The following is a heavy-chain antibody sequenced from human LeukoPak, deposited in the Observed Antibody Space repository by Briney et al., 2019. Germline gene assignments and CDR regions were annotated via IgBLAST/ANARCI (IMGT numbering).Heavy chain of an antibody. CDR1: GYSFSSFG. CDR2: ISANNGYT. J-gene: IGHJ6*03. Sequence: ASVKVSCKASGYSFSSFGISWLRQAPGQGLEWMGWISANNGYTKYAQKLQGRVTMTTDTSTSTAYMELRSLRSDDTAVYYCARVVGSGSGIWHYMDVWGKGTTVTISS. D-gene: IGHD3-10*01. CDR3: ARVVGSGSGIWHYMDV. V-gene: IGHV1-18*01.